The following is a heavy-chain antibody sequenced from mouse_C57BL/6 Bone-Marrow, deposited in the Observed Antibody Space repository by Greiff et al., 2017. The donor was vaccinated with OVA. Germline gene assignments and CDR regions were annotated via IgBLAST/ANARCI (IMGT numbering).Heavy chain of an antibody. J-gene: IGHJ4*01. V-gene: IGHV1-15*01. Sequence: VQLKQSGAELVRPGASVTLSCKASGYTFTDYEMHWVKQTPVHGLEWIGAIDPETGGTAYNQKFKGKAILTADKSSSTAYMELRSLTSEDSAVYYCTRFHAMDYWGQGTAVTVSS. CDR2: IDPETGGT. CDR1: GYTFTDYE. CDR3: TRFHAMDY.